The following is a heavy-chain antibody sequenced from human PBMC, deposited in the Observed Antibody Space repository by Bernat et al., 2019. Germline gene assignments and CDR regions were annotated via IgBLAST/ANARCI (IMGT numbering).Heavy chain of an antibody. CDR3: ARDSGYYDSSGPDY. J-gene: IGHJ4*02. V-gene: IGHV3-30-3*01. D-gene: IGHD3-22*01. Sequence: QVQLVESGGGVVQPGRSLRLSCAASGFTFSSYAMHWVRQAPGKGLEWVAVISYDGSNKYYADSGKGRFTISRDNSKNTLYLQMNSLRAEDTAVYYCARDSGYYDSSGPDYWGQGTLVTVSS. CDR1: GFTFSSYA. CDR2: ISYDGSNK.